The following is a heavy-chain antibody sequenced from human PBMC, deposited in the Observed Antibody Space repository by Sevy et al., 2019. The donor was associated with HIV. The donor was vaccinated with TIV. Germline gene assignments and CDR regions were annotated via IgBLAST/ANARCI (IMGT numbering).Heavy chain of an antibody. CDR3: ARDEERPTYCGGYCYSGWFDP. D-gene: IGHD2-21*02. Sequence: GGSLRLSCAASGFTFSSYWMHWVRQAPGKGLVWVSRITSDGSSTSYSDSVKGRFTISRDNAKNTLYLQMNSLRAEDTAVYYCARDEERPTYCGGYCYSGWFDPWGHGTLVTVSS. CDR2: ITSDGSST. V-gene: IGHV3-74*01. CDR1: GFTFSSYW. J-gene: IGHJ5*02.